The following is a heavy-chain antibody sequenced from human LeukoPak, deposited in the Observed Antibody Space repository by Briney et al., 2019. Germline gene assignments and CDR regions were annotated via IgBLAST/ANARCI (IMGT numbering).Heavy chain of an antibody. Sequence: GTLSLTCAVSGGSLTSSNWWTWARHPPGKGLEWIGEIYHRGSTNYTASLESRVTISVGKSKNPFSLKLSSVTAADTAVYYCARDLWFGETNWFDPWGQGTLVTVSS. CDR2: IYHRGST. J-gene: IGHJ5*02. CDR1: GGSLTSSNW. D-gene: IGHD3-10*01. V-gene: IGHV4-4*02. CDR3: ARDLWFGETNWFDP.